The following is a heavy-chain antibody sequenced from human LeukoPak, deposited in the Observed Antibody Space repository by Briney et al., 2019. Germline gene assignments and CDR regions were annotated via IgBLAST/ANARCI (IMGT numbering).Heavy chain of an antibody. J-gene: IGHJ5*02. CDR1: GGSISDYY. D-gene: IGHD4-11*01. Sequence: SETLSLTCTVSGGSISDYYWSWIRQSPGQGLEWIGCMFHSESTNYNPSLASRVTISVDTSRTQFSLNLTSVTAADTAVYYCARAGEVTTVLGWFDPWGQGTLVTVSS. CDR2: MFHSEST. CDR3: ARAGEVTTVLGWFDP. V-gene: IGHV4-59*01.